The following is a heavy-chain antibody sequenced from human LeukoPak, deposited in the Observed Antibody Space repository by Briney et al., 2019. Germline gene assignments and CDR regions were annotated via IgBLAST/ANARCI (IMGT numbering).Heavy chain of an antibody. CDR2: INPNSGGT. J-gene: IGHJ5*02. D-gene: IGHD2-15*01. CDR1: GYTFTGYY. V-gene: IGHV1-2*02. Sequence: ASVKVSCEASGYTFTGYYMHWVRQAPGQGLEWMGWINPNSGGTNYAQKFQGRVTMTRDTSISTAYMELSRLRSDDTAVYYCARVQSRYRFNWFDPWGQGTLVTVSS. CDR3: ARVQSRYRFNWFDP.